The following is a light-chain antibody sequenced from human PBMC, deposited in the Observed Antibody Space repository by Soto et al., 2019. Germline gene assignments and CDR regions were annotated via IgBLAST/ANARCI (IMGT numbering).Light chain of an antibody. Sequence: EIVMTQSPATLSVSPVERATLSCRASQSVSSNLAWYQQKPGQAPRLLIYGASTRATGIPARFSGSGSGTEFTLTISSLQSEDFAVYYGQQYNNWPPFFGDTFGQGTKLEIK. V-gene: IGKV3-15*01. CDR2: GAS. CDR3: QQYNNWPPFFGDT. CDR1: QSVSSN. J-gene: IGKJ2*01.